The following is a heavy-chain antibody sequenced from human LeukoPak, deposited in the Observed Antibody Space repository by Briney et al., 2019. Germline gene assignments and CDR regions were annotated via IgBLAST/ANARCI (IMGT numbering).Heavy chain of an antibody. CDR2: ISSSSSTI. CDR3: ARGNVLRFLEWTDYYYYMDV. D-gene: IGHD3-3*01. Sequence: PGGSPRLSCAASGFTFSSCSMNWVRQAPGKGLEWVSYISSSSSTIYYADSVKGRFTISRDNAKNSLYLQMNNLRAEDTAVYYCARGNVLRFLEWTDYYYYMDVWGKGTTVTVSS. V-gene: IGHV3-48*01. J-gene: IGHJ6*03. CDR1: GFTFSSCS.